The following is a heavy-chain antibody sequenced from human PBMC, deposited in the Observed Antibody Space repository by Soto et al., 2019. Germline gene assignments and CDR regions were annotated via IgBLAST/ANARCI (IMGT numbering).Heavy chain of an antibody. CDR1: GGTFSSYG. Sequence: QVQLVQSGAEVKKPGSSVKVSCKASGGTFSSYGISWVRQATGQGLEWMGGIISIFGTANYAQKFQGRVTITADESTSTAYMELSSLRSEDTAVYYCARDGGGYGAADYWGQGTLVTVSS. D-gene: IGHD5-12*01. CDR2: IISIFGTA. V-gene: IGHV1-69*01. J-gene: IGHJ4*02. CDR3: ARDGGGYGAADY.